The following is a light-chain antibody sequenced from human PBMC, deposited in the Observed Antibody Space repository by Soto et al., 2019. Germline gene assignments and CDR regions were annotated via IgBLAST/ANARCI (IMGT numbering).Light chain of an antibody. CDR3: QHCDYLPI. V-gene: IGKV1-33*01. CDR2: EAS. Sequence: DIQMTQSPSSLSASVGDRVTITCQASHDITSFLNWYQHKPGRAPKLLNYEASILEAGVPTRFSGSGSGTHFTFTISSLQPEAVATYYCQHCDYLPIFGPGTTVDFK. J-gene: IGKJ3*01. CDR1: HDITSF.